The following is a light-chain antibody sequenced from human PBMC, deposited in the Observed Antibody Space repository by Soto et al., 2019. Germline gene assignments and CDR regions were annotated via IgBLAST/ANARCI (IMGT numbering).Light chain of an antibody. CDR3: QQYNNWPPWT. CDR1: QSVRSN. Sequence: EIVMTQSPATLSVSPGERATLSCRASQSVRSNLAWYQQKPGQAPRLLVYGASTKATDMPGRFSGRGSGTEFTLTISSLQSEDFAVYYCQQYNNWPPWTFGQGTKVDI. V-gene: IGKV3-15*01. J-gene: IGKJ1*01. CDR2: GAS.